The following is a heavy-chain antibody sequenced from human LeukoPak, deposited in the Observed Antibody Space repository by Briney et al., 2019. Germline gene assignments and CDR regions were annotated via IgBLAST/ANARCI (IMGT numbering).Heavy chain of an antibody. CDR2: ISYDGSNE. CDR1: GFTFSSYV. V-gene: IGHV3-30*04. Sequence: GGSLRLSCAASGFTFSSYVMHWVRQAPGKGLEWVAIISYDGSNEYYADSVKGRFTISRDNSKNTLYLQMNSLRAEDTAVYFCAKAPYASSWPPYYFDYWGQGTLVTVSS. D-gene: IGHD6-13*01. CDR3: AKAPYASSWPPYYFDY. J-gene: IGHJ4*02.